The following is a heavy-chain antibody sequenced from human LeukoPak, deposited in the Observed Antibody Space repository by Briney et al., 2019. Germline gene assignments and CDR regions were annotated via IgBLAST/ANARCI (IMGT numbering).Heavy chain of an antibody. D-gene: IGHD4-23*01. V-gene: IGHV3-30-3*01. CDR2: ISYDGSNK. CDR3: AREDYGGNWFDY. CDR1: GFTFSSYA. Sequence: GGSLRLSCAASGFTFSSYAMHWVRQAPGKGLEWVAVISYDGSNKYYADSVKGRFTIFRDNSKNTLYLQMNSLRAEDTAVYYCAREDYGGNWFDYWGQGTLVTVSS. J-gene: IGHJ4*02.